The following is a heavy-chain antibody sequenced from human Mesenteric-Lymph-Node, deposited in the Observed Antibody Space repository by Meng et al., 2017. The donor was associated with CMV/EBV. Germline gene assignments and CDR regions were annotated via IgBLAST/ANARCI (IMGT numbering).Heavy chain of an antibody. V-gene: IGHV4-59*01. Sequence: ESLKISCAVSGGSIISNYQWGWIRQPPGKGLEWIGYVYNSGSTDYNPSLKSRVTILVDTSKKQFSLKLTSVTAADTAVYYCARDVGGYYDSWGQGTLVTVSS. CDR2: VYNSGST. CDR3: ARDVGGYYDS. J-gene: IGHJ4*02. CDR1: GGSIISNYQ.